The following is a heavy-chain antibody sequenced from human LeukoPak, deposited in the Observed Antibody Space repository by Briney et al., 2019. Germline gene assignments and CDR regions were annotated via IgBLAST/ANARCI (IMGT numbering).Heavy chain of an antibody. CDR2: ISSSGSTI. CDR3: ARAPPYCSGGSCYRIVDY. V-gene: IGHV3-11*01. D-gene: IGHD2-15*01. Sequence: GGSLRLSCAASGFTFSDCYMSWIRQAPGKGLEWVSYISSSGSTIYYADSVKGRFTISRDNAKNSLYLQMNSLRAEDTAVYYCARAPPYCSGGSCYRIVDYWGQGTLVTVSS. CDR1: GFTFSDCY. J-gene: IGHJ4*02.